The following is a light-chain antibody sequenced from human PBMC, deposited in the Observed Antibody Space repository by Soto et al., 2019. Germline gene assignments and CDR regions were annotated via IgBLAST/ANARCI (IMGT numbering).Light chain of an antibody. V-gene: IGKV3-11*01. J-gene: IGKJ4*01. CDR3: QQRSNWPLT. CDR2: DAS. CDR1: QSVSSY. Sequence: EIVLTQSPATLSLSPGERATLSCRASQSVSSYLAWYQQKXGQAPRLLIYDASNRATGIPARFSGSGSGTDFTLTISSLEPEDFAVYYCQQRSNWPLTFGGGTKVEIK.